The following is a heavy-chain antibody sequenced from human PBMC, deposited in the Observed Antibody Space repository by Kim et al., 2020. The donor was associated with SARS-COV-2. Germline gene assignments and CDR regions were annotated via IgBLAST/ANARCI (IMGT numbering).Heavy chain of an antibody. V-gene: IGHV3-43*01. J-gene: IGHJ5*02. Sequence: GGSLRLSCAASGFTFDDYTMHWVRQAPGKGLEWVSLISWDGGSTYYADSVKGRFTISRDNSKNSLYLQMNSLRTEDTALYYCAKDNGSGSYYNWVDNWFATWGQGTLVTVSS. CDR1: GFTFDDYT. CDR3: AKDNGSGSYYNWVDNWFAT. D-gene: IGHD3-10*01. CDR2: ISWDGGST.